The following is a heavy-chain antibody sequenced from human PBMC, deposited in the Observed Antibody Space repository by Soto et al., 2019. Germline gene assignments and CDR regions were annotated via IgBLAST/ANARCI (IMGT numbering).Heavy chain of an antibody. Sequence: EVQLLESGGGLVQSGGSLRLSCAASGFTFRNYAMSWVRQAPGKGLEWVSAISGSAGSTYYADSVKGRFTVSRDNSKNTLYLQLYSVRAEDTAVYYCALDKLYHGSGRPWGTLDYWGQGPLVTASS. J-gene: IGHJ4*02. CDR2: ISGSAGST. V-gene: IGHV3-23*01. D-gene: IGHD3-10*01. CDR1: GFTFRNYA. CDR3: ALDKLYHGSGRPWGTLDY.